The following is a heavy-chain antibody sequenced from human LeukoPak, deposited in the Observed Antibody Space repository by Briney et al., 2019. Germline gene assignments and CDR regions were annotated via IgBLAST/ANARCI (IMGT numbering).Heavy chain of an antibody. V-gene: IGHV4-61*02. J-gene: IGHJ4*02. CDR2: IYTSGST. D-gene: IGHD2-21*02. CDR1: GGSISSGSYY. CDR3: ARVPIDGVVVTAGFDY. Sequence: PSETLSLTCTVSGGSISSGSYYWSWIRQPAGKGLEWIGRIYTSGSTNYNPPLKSRVTISVDTSKNQFSLKLSSVTAADTAVYYCARVPIDGVVVTAGFDYWGQGTLVTVSS.